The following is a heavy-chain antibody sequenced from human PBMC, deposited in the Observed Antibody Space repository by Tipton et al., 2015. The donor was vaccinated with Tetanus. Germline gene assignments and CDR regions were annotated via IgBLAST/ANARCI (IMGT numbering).Heavy chain of an antibody. CDR2: KPIDGGKT. CDR3: ALDPYTKAFDF. CDR1: GLIFTDYA. Sequence: SLRLSCVASGLIFTDYAIHWVRQAPGKGLEWVAVKPIDGGKTSYANSVKGRFIISRDKSNNTVYLQMNGLRVEDTALYYCALDPYTKAFDFWGQGTQVTVSS. V-gene: IGHV3-30*03. D-gene: IGHD2-2*02. J-gene: IGHJ4*02.